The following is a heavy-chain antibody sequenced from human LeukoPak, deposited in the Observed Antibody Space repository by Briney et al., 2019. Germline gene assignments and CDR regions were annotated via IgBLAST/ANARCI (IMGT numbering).Heavy chain of an antibody. CDR3: AREVVAAATAFDP. Sequence: PSETLSLTCTVSGGSISSGSYYWSWIRQPAGKGLEWIGRIYTSGSTNYNPSLKSRVTISVDTSKNQFSLKLSSVTAADTAVYYCAREVVAAATAFDPWGQGTLATVSS. J-gene: IGHJ5*02. CDR2: IYTSGST. CDR1: GGSISSGSYY. D-gene: IGHD2-15*01. V-gene: IGHV4-61*02.